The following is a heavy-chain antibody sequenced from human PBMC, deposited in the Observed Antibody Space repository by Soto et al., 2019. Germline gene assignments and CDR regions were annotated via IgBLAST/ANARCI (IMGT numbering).Heavy chain of an antibody. V-gene: IGHV3-30*18. CDR3: AKDLTVGGYYFDY. CDR1: GFTFSSYG. D-gene: IGHD3-16*01. CDR2: ISYDGSNK. J-gene: IGHJ4*02. Sequence: GGSLRLSCAVSGFTFSSYGMHWVRQAPGRGLEWVAVISYDGSNKYFADSVKGRFTISRDNSKNTLYLQMNSLRAEDTAVYYCAKDLTVGGYYFDYWGQGTLVTVSS.